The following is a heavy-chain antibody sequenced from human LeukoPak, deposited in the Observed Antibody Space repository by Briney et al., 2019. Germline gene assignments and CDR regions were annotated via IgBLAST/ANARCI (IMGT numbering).Heavy chain of an antibody. J-gene: IGHJ4*02. CDR1: GFTFSSYW. CDR2: IKQDGSEK. CDR3: ARDRDDSIAAAGSGDDY. Sequence: GRSLRLSCAASGFTFSSYWMSWVRQAPGKGLEWVANIKQDGSEKYYVDSVKGRFTISRDNAKNSLYLQMNSLRAEDTAVYYCARDRDDSIAAAGSGDDYWGQGTLVTVSS. D-gene: IGHD6-13*01. V-gene: IGHV3-7*01.